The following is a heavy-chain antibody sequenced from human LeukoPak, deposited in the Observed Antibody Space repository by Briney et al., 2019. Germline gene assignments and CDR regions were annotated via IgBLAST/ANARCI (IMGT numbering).Heavy chain of an antibody. CDR2: IKQDGSEK. CDR1: GFTFSSYW. J-gene: IGHJ3*02. V-gene: IGHV3-7*03. D-gene: IGHD1-26*01. CDR3: AKDGAGGWELLKGRAFDI. Sequence: GGSLRLSCAASGFTFSSYWMSWVRQAPGKGLEWVANIKQDGSEKYYVDSVKGRFTISRDNAKNSLYLQMNSLRAEDTALYYCAKDGAGGWELLKGRAFDIWGQGTMVTVSS.